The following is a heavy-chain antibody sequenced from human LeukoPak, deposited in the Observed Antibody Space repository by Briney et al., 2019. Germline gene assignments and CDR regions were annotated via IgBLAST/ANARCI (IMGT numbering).Heavy chain of an antibody. V-gene: IGHV3-21*01. J-gene: IGHJ4*02. CDR2: ISSISSYI. D-gene: IGHD6-13*01. CDR3: ARDLTGSSWIDY. Sequence: PGGSLRLSCAASGFTFSSYSMNWVRQAPGKGLEWVSSISSISSYIYHADSVKGRFTISRDNAKNSLYLQMNSLRAEDTAVYYCARDLTGSSWIDYWGQGTLVTVSS. CDR1: GFTFSSYS.